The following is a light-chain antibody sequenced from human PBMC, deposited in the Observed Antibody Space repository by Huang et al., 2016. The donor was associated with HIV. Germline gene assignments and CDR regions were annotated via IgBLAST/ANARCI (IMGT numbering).Light chain of an antibody. J-gene: IGKJ3*01. CDR2: GAS. CDR1: QDISSY. V-gene: IGKV1-9*01. Sequence: IQLTQSPSSLSAAVGDRVPITCRASQDISSYLAWYQQKPGKAPNLLIYGASTLQSGVPSRFGGRGSGTVFILTISNLQPEDFATYYCQQFDSFLFGPGTKVDVK. CDR3: QQFDSFL.